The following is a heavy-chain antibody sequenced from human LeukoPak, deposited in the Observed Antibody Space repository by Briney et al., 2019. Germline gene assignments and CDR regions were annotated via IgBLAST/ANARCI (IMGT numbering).Heavy chain of an antibody. V-gene: IGHV4-59*01. J-gene: IGHJ5*02. D-gene: IGHD3-22*01. CDR3: ARVSSTDYYNNRGWFDP. Sequence: SETLSLTCAVYGGSISSYYWSWIRQPPGKGLEWIGYIYYSGSTNYNPSLKSRVTISVDTSKNQFSLKLNSVTAADTAVYYCARVSSTDYYNNRGWFDPWGQGTLVTVSS. CDR2: IYYSGST. CDR1: GGSISSYY.